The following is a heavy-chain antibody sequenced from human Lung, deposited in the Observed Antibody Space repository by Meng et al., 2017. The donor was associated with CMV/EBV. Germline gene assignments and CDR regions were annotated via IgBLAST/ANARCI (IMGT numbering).Heavy chain of an antibody. V-gene: IGHV3-23*01. D-gene: IGHD3-3*01. CDR2: ISGRGGST. CDR1: GFTFSSYA. Sequence: GGSLRLXCAASGFTFSSYAMSWVRQALGKGLEWVSTISGRGGSTYYADSVKGRFTISRDNSKNTLYLQMNSLRAEDTAVYYCAIDFWSGYYLSDFDYWGQGXLVTVSS. CDR3: AIDFWSGYYLSDFDY. J-gene: IGHJ4*02.